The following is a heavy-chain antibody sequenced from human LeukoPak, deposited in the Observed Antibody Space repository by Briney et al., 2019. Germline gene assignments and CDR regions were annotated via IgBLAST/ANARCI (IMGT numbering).Heavy chain of an antibody. CDR3: ARGPIAGSGYRYPFY. D-gene: IGHD3-22*01. J-gene: IGHJ4*02. Sequence: GESLKISCKGSGYSFTSYWIGWVRQMPGKGLEWMGIIYPGDSDTRYSPSFQGQVTISADKSISTAYLQWSSLKASDTAMYYCARGPIAGSGYRYPFYWGQGTLVTVSS. CDR2: IYPGDSDT. CDR1: GYSFTSYW. V-gene: IGHV5-51*01.